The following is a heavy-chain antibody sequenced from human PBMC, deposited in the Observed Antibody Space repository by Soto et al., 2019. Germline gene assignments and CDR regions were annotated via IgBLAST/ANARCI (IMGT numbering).Heavy chain of an antibody. CDR2: IYRTGST. CDR1: GGSFTSNNW. J-gene: IGHJ4*02. V-gene: IGHV4-4*02. Sequence: PSETLSLTCAVSGGSFTSNNWWTWVRQPPGQGLEWIGEIYRTGSTNYKPSLKSRVTISLDNSKNQFSLKVTSLTAADTAVYYCASRDPGTSVDYWGQGTLVTVSS. D-gene: IGHD1-7*01. CDR3: ASRDPGTSVDY.